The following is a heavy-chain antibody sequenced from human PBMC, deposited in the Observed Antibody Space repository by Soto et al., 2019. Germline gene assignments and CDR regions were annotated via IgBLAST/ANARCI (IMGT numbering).Heavy chain of an antibody. Sequence: QVPLVQSGAEVKKPGSSVKVSCQASGGPFSRYAISWVRQAPGQGLEWMGGIIPIFGTANYAQKFQGRVTSTADESTSTAYMELSSRRSEDTAVYYCASRLETTVRPFDYGGQGTLVTVSS. D-gene: IGHD4-17*01. CDR3: ASRLETTVRPFDY. CDR1: GGPFSRYA. J-gene: IGHJ4*02. CDR2: IIPIFGTA. V-gene: IGHV1-69*12.